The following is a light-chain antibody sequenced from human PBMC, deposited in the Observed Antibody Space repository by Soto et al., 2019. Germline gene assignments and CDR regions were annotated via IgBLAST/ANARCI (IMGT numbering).Light chain of an antibody. V-gene: IGKV3-15*01. Sequence: EIDMTQSPATLSVSPWERATFSCRASQSVSSNLAWYQQKPGQAPRLLIYGASMRATGIPARFSCSGSGTEFTLTISSLQFEDFAVYYCQQYNEWPLWTFGQGTKVDIK. CDR2: GAS. CDR3: QQYNEWPLWT. CDR1: QSVSSN. J-gene: IGKJ1*01.